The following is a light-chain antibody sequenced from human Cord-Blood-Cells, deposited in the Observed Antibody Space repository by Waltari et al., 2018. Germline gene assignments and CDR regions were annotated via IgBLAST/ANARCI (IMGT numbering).Light chain of an antibody. CDR2: DAS. V-gene: IGKV3-11*01. CDR1: QSVSSY. CDR3: QQRSNWLT. Sequence: EIVLTQSSATLSLSPGERATLSRRASQSVSSYLAWYQQKPGQAPRLLSYDASNRATGIPARFSGSGSGTDFTLTISSLEPEDFAVYYCQQRSNWLTFGGGTKVEIK. J-gene: IGKJ4*01.